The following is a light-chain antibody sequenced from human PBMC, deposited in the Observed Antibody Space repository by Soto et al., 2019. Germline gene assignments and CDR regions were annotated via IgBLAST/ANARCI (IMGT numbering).Light chain of an antibody. V-gene: IGKV3-15*01. J-gene: IGKJ1*01. CDR3: QQSRSWPRT. CDR1: QSVDIS. Sequence: EIVLTQSPATLSVSPGERVTLSCRASQSVDISLAWYQQKPGQAPRLRIYGAYTRATDMPATISRRGPGTTATLAISSLWPEDFAVYYCQQSRSWPRTFGQGTKVEIK. CDR2: GAY.